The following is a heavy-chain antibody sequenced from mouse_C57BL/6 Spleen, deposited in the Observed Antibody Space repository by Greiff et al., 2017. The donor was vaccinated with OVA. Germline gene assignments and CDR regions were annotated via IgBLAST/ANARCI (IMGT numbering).Heavy chain of an antibody. J-gene: IGHJ3*01. V-gene: IGHV2-2*01. Sequence: QVQLQQSGPGLVQPSQSLSITCTVSGFSLTSYGVHWVRQSPGKGLEWLGVIWSGGSTDYNAAFISRLSISKDNSKSQVFFKRNSLQADDTAIYYCARTGYSPAWFAYWGQGTLVTVSA. CDR3: ARTGYSPAWFAY. CDR1: GFSLTSYG. CDR2: IWSGGST. D-gene: IGHD2-3*01.